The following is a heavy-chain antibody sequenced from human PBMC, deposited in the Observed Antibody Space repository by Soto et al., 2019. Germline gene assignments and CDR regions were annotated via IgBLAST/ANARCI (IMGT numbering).Heavy chain of an antibody. V-gene: IGHV3-23*04. CDR3: ATDMDV. Sequence: EVQLVESGGGVVQPGGSLRLSCAASGFTFRNYAMTWVRQTPGMGPEGLEWVSTISGGGITYYADSVQGRFTISRDDSKNTLYLHMNSRRSEDTAVYYCATDMDVWGQGTTVTVSS. J-gene: IGHJ6*02. CDR1: GFTFRNYA. CDR2: ISGGGIT.